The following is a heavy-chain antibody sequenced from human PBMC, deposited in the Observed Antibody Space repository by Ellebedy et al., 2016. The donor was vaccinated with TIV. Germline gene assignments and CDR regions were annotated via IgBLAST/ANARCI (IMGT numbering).Heavy chain of an antibody. J-gene: IGHJ5*02. D-gene: IGHD4-23*01. CDR2: VHYSGGT. Sequence: SQTLSLTCXVSGGSIHSYYWSWIRQSPVKGLEWIGYVHYSGGTKYSPSLKSRVFISIDTSKNQFSLKLSSVTAADTAVYYCARDSSNSRWYLWGQGTLVTVSS. V-gene: IGHV4-59*01. CDR1: GGSIHSYY. CDR3: ARDSSNSRWYL.